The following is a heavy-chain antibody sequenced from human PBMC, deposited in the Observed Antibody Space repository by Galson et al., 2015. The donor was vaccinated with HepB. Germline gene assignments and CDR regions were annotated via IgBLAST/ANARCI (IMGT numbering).Heavy chain of an antibody. J-gene: IGHJ5*02. V-gene: IGHV1-18*04. CDR3: ARLWFGELLSGENWFDP. CDR1: GYTFTSYG. D-gene: IGHD3-10*01. CDR2: ISAYNGNT. Sequence: SVKVSCKASGYTFTSYGISWVRQAPGQGLEWMGWISAYNGNTNYAQKLQGRVTMTTDTSTSTAYMELRSLRSDDTAVYYCARLWFGELLSGENWFDPWGQGTLVTVSS.